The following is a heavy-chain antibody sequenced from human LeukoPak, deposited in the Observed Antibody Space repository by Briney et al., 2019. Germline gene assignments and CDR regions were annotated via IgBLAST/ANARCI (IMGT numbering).Heavy chain of an antibody. CDR3: ARSFCRGGDCYSFDY. CDR1: GGFISSCS. Sequence: PSETLSLTCTVSGGFISSCSWSWIRQPPGKGLEWIGYIYYSGITNYNPSLKSRVIISVDISKNQFSLKLSSVTAADTAVYYCARSFCRGGDCYSFDYWGQGSLVTVSS. CDR2: IYYSGIT. D-gene: IGHD2-21*01. J-gene: IGHJ4*02. V-gene: IGHV4-59*01.